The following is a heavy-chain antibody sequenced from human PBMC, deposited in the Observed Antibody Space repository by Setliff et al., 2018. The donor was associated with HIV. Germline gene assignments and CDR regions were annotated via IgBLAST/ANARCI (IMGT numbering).Heavy chain of an antibody. CDR2: IRYDGSNK. CDR1: GFTFSSYG. J-gene: IGHJ4*02. V-gene: IGHV3-30*02. D-gene: IGHD3-9*01. CDR3: TKANYDVLTGYYDY. Sequence: GGSLRLSCAASGFTFSSYGMHWVRQAPGKGLEWVAFIRYDGSNKYYADSVKGRFTISRDNSKNTVYLQMNSLRAEDTALYYCTKANYDVLTGYYDYWGQGTLVTVS.